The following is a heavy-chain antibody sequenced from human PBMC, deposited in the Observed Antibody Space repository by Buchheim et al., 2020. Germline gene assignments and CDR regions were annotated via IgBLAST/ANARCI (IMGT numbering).Heavy chain of an antibody. J-gene: IGHJ4*02. Sequence: QVQLQESGPGLVKASQTLSLTCTVSGGSMNGHYWGWIRQPPGKGLEWVGYIYDTGSAKYNPALKSRVSISADTSKNQFSLRLNSVAAADTAVYYCARRSFDANGYYYFDSWGQG. CDR1: GGSMNGHY. CDR2: IYDTGSA. D-gene: IGHD2-8*01. V-gene: IGHV4-59*11. CDR3: ARRSFDANGYYYFDS.